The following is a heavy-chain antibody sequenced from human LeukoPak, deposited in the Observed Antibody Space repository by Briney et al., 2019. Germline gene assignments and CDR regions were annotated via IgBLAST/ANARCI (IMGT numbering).Heavy chain of an antibody. CDR1: GFTFSSYA. J-gene: IGHJ4*02. CDR2: ISSSSSTI. Sequence: PGGSLRLSCAASGFTFSSYAMHWVRQAPGKGLEWVSYISSSSSTIYYADSVKGRFTISRDNAKNSLYLQMNSLRAEDTAVYYCARGGVDSIVGATIVFDYWGQGTLVTVSS. V-gene: IGHV3-48*01. D-gene: IGHD1-26*01. CDR3: ARGGVDSIVGATIVFDY.